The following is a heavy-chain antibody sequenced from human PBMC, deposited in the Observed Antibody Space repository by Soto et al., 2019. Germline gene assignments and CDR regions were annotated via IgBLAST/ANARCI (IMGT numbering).Heavy chain of an antibody. CDR1: GGTFSIYA. CDR2: IIPIFGTA. V-gene: IGHV1-69*13. Sequence: GASVKVSCKASGGTFSIYAISWLRQAPGQGLEWMGGIIPIFGTANYAQKFQGRVTITADESTSTAYMELSSLRSEDTAVYYCARGDRKFFKSAFDIWGQGTMVTVSS. CDR3: ARGDRKFFKSAFDI. D-gene: IGHD3-3*01. J-gene: IGHJ3*02.